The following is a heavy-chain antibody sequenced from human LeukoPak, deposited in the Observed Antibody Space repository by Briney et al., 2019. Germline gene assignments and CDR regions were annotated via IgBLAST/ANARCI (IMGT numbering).Heavy chain of an antibody. CDR3: AAGGLLYSSSRGGY. D-gene: IGHD6-6*01. J-gene: IGHJ4*02. CDR2: ISGSGGST. CDR1: GFTFSSYA. Sequence: PGGSLRLSCAASGFTFSSYAMSWVRQAPGKGLEWVSAISGSGGSTYYADSVKGRFTISRDNSKNTLYLQMSSLRSEDTAVYYCAAGGLLYSSSRGGYWGQGTLVTVSS. V-gene: IGHV3-23*01.